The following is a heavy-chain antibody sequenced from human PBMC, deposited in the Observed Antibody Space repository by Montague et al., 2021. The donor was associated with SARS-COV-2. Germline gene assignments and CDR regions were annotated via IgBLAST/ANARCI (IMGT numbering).Heavy chain of an antibody. V-gene: IGHV3-23*01. CDR2: SSGSDGGT. J-gene: IGHJ6*02. CDR3: AKDSYYYGLGYGMDV. CDR1: GFTFSNSA. Sequence: SQRLSCAASGFTFSNSAMNWVRQAPGKGLEWVSGSSGSDGGTHYADSVKGRFTISRDNSKNVLYLQMNSLGAEDTALYYCAKDSYYYGLGYGMDVWGQGTTVTVSS. D-gene: IGHD3-10*01.